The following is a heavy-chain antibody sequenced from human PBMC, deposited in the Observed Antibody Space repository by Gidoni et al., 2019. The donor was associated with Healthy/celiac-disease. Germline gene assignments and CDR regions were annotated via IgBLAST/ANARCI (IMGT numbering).Heavy chain of an antibody. J-gene: IGHJ4*02. Sequence: VQLVESGGGLVQPGGSLRLSCSASGFTFSSYAMHWVRQAPGKGLEYVSAISSNGGSTYYADSVKGRFTISRDNSKNTLYLQMSSLRAEDTAVYYCVSATDYGDYVFDYWGQGTLVTVSS. CDR1: GFTFSSYA. V-gene: IGHV3-64D*06. D-gene: IGHD4-17*01. CDR2: ISSNGGST. CDR3: VSATDYGDYVFDY.